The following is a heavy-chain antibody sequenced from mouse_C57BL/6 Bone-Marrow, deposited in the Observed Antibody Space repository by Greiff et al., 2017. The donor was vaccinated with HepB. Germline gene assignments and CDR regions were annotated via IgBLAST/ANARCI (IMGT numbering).Heavy chain of an antibody. CDR1: GFTFSDYG. CDR2: ISSGSSTI. D-gene: IGHD2-3*01. V-gene: IGHV5-17*01. CDR3: ARPGWLPYFDY. J-gene: IGHJ2*01. Sequence: DVKLVESGGGLVKPGGSLKLSCAASGFTFSDYGMHWVRQAPEKGLEWVAYISSGSSTIYYADTVKGRFTISRDKAKNTLFLQMTSLRSEDTAMYYCARPGWLPYFDYWGQGTTLTVSS.